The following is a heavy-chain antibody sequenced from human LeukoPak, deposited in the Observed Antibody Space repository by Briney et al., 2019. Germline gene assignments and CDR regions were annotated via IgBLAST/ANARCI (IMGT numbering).Heavy chain of an antibody. CDR2: ISGSGGST. CDR3: AQWSRYFDY. V-gene: IGHV3-23*01. Sequence: PGGSLRLSCAASGFTFSSYAMSWVRQAPGKGLEWVSAISGSGGSTYYADSVKGRFTISRDNSKNTLYLQMNSLRAEDMALYFCAQWSRYFDYWGQGTLVTVSS. J-gene: IGHJ4*02. D-gene: IGHD1-26*01. CDR1: GFTFSSYA.